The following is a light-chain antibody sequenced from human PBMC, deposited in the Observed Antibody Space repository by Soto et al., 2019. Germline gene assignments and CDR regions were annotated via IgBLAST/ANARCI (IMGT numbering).Light chain of an antibody. CDR3: QQLHDYPIT. CDR2: DAS. CDR1: QSVSSY. J-gene: IGKJ5*01. Sequence: IVLTKSLDTVALCPRERATLSCRASQSVSSYLAWYQQKPGQAPRLLIYDASNRATGIPARFSGSGSGTDFTLTISSLQPEDFATYYCQQLHDYPITSGQGTRLEIK. V-gene: IGKV3-11*01.